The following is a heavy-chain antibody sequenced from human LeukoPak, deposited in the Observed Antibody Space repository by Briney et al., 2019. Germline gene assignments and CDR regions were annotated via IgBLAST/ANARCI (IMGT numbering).Heavy chain of an antibody. CDR2: INPNSGDT. D-gene: IGHD6-19*01. V-gene: IGHV1-2*02. J-gene: IGHJ6*03. Sequence: ASVKVSCKAPGYTFTGYYMNWVRQAPGQGPEWMGWINPNSGDTNYALKLQGRVTMSRDTSISTAYMELSRLRSDDTAVYYCARGVAGAYYYYYMDVWGTGTTVTVSS. CDR1: GYTFTGYY. CDR3: ARGVAGAYYYYYMDV.